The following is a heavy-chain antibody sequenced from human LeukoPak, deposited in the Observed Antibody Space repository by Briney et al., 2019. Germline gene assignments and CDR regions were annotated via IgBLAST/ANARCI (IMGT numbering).Heavy chain of an antibody. V-gene: IGHV1-2*02. CDR1: GYTFTGYY. CDR3: ARAGYDILTGYSPLDD. CDR2: INPNSGGT. Sequence: GASVKVSCKASGYTFTGYYMHWVRQAPGQGLEWMVWINPNSGGTNYAQKFQGRVTMTRDTSISTAYMELSRLRSDDTAVYYCARAGYDILTGYSPLDDWGQGTLVTVSS. J-gene: IGHJ4*02. D-gene: IGHD3-9*01.